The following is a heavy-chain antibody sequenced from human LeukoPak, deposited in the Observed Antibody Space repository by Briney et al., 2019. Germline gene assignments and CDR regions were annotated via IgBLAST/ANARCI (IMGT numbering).Heavy chain of an antibody. D-gene: IGHD6-6*01. J-gene: IGHJ6*03. V-gene: IGHV3-48*03. CDR2: ISSSGSTI. CDR1: GFTFSSYE. CDR3: ARDFVLSIAAPPHYYYYMDV. Sequence: GGSLRLSCAASGFTFSSYEMNWVRQAPGKGLEWVSYISSSGSTIYYADSVKGRFTISRDNAKNSLYLQMNSLRAEDTAVYYCARDFVLSIAAPPHYYYYMDVWGKGTTVTVSS.